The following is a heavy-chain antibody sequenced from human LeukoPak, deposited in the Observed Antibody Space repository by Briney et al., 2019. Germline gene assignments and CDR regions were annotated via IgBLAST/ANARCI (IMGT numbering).Heavy chain of an antibody. V-gene: IGHV3-23*01. J-gene: IGHJ4*02. CDR3: AKGGDYDILTGYYYYFDY. CDR1: GFTFSSYA. D-gene: IGHD3-9*01. Sequence: GGSLRLSCAASGFTFSSYAMSWVRRAPGKGLERVSAISGSGGSTYYADSVKGRFTISRDNSKNTLYLQMNSLRAEDTAVYYCAKGGDYDILTGYYYYFDYWRQGTLVTVSS. CDR2: ISGSGGST.